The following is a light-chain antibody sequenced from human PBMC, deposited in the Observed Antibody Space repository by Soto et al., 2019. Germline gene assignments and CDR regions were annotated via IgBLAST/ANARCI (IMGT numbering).Light chain of an antibody. CDR2: WAS. J-gene: IGKJ5*01. Sequence: DIVMTHSPLSLPVTPGGPASISCRSSRSLLHSNRCNYFAWYVQKPGQSPQLLIYWASNRASGVPDRFSGSGSGTDFTLKISRVEAEDVGVYYCRQALQTPLTFGQGTRLEIK. CDR1: RSLLHSNRCNY. CDR3: RQALQTPLT. V-gene: IGKV2-28*01.